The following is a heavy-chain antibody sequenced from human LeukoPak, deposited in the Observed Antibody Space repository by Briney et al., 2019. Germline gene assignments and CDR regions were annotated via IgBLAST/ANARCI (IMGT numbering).Heavy chain of an antibody. D-gene: IGHD1-26*01. J-gene: IGHJ4*02. V-gene: IGHV1-24*01. CDR1: GYTLTQLS. Sequence: ASVKVSCKVSGYTLTQLSIHWVRQAPGRGLEWMGGFDPEDIETVYTQNLQGRVTMTDDTSTDTAYMELSSLRSEDTAIYYCATNSGRYFLYWGQGTLVTVSS. CDR3: ATNSGRYFLY. CDR2: FDPEDIET.